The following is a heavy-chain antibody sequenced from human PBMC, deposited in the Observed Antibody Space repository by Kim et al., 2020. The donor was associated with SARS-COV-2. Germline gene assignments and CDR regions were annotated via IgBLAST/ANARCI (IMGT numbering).Heavy chain of an antibody. D-gene: IGHD3-22*01. V-gene: IGHV4-4*02. CDR3: ARGVSSAWTLRAWFDP. Sequence: WVRQPPGKGLEWSGEVDHSGTTSYNVSLKNRVSILVDKSKNQFSLRLTSVSAADTAVYYCARGVSSAWTLRAWFDPWGQGTLVTVS. CDR2: VDHSGTT. J-gene: IGHJ5*02.